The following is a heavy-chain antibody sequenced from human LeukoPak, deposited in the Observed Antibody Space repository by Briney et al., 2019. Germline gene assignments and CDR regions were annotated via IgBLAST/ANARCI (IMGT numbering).Heavy chain of an antibody. CDR2: INPHSADT. D-gene: IGHD4-23*01. J-gene: IGHJ4*02. V-gene: IGHV1-2*02. CDR1: GYTFTADY. CDR3: ARDLRGNSMFFDY. Sequence: ASVKVSCKDSGYTFTADYIHWLRQAPGQGLKRMGWINPHSADTHYPQKFQGRVTLTSDTSISTAYMELSRLSPDDTAIYYCARDLRGNSMFFDYWGQGTLVTVSS.